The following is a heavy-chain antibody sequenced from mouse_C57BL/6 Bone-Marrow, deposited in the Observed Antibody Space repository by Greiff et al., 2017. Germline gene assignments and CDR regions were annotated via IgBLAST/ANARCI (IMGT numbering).Heavy chain of an antibody. CDR3: ARDGEDWFAY. Sequence: EVMLVESGGGLVKPGGSLKLSCAASGFTFSSYAMSWVRQTPEKRLEWVATISDGGSYTYYPDNVKGRFTISRDNAKNNLYLQMSNLKSEDTAMYYCARDGEDWFAYWGQGTLVTVSA. CDR1: GFTFSSYA. CDR2: ISDGGSYT. J-gene: IGHJ3*01. V-gene: IGHV5-4*01.